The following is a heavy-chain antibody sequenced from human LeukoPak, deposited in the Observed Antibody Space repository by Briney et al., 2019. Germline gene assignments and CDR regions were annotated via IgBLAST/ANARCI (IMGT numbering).Heavy chain of an antibody. V-gene: IGHV3-23*01. Sequence: GGSLRLSCAASGFTFSSYAMSWVRQAPGKGLEWVSAISGSGGSTYYADSVKGRFTISRDNSKNTLYLQMNSLRAEDTAVYYCAKSGNYKVRGASSVDYFDYWGQGTLVTVSS. J-gene: IGHJ4*02. D-gene: IGHD3-10*01. CDR1: GFTFSSYA. CDR3: AKSGNYKVRGASSVDYFDY. CDR2: ISGSGGST.